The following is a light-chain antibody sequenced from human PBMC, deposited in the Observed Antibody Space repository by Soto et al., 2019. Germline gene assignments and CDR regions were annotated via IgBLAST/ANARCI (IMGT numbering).Light chain of an antibody. J-gene: IGKJ4*01. Sequence: DIQLTQSPSFLPASVGDRVTITCRASQGISSYLAWYQQKPGKAPKLLIHAASTLQCGVPSRFRGIGSGTEFTLTISSLQPEDFATYSCQQVNSYPPFTFGGGTKVEIK. CDR3: QQVNSYPPFT. V-gene: IGKV1-9*01. CDR1: QGISSY. CDR2: AAS.